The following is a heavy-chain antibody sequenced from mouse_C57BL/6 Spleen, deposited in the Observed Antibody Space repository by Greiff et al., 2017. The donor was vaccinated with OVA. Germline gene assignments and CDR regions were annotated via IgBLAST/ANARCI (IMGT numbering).Heavy chain of an antibody. V-gene: IGHV1-50*01. Sequence: VQLQQPGAELVKPGASVKLSCKASGYTFTSYWMQWVKQRPGQGLEWIGEIDPSDSYTNYNQKFKGKATLTVDTSSSTAYMQLSSLTSEDSAVYYCAREALDGAMDYWGQGTSVTVSS. J-gene: IGHJ4*01. CDR2: IDPSDSYT. CDR1: GYTFTSYW. CDR3: AREALDGAMDY.